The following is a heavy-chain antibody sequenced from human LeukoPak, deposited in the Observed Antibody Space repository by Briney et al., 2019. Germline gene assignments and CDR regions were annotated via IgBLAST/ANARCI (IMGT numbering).Heavy chain of an antibody. Sequence: SETLSLTCTVSGGSISSSSYYWGWIRQPPGTGLEWIGSIYYSGSTYYNPSLKSRVTMSVDTSKNQFSLKLSSVTAADTAVYYCARDHAITRSFDYWGQGTLVTVSS. CDR2: IYYSGST. D-gene: IGHD5-12*01. J-gene: IGHJ4*02. CDR3: ARDHAITRSFDY. V-gene: IGHV4-39*01. CDR1: GGSISSSSYY.